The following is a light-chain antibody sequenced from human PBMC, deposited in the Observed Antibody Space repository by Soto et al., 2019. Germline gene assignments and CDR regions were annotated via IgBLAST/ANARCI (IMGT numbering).Light chain of an antibody. CDR1: QGITDD. Sequence: IQMTQSPSSLSASVGDRVTITCRASQGITDDLNWYQQKPGKAPKLLIYAASSSQTGVPPRFSGSGSGTDFILTISSLRPEDFATYYCQQDHSYPFTFGGGTKVEIK. J-gene: IGKJ4*01. CDR2: AAS. V-gene: IGKV1-6*02. CDR3: QQDHSYPFT.